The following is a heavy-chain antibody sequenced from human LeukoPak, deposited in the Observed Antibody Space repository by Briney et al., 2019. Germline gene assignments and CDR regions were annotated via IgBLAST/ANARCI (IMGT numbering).Heavy chain of an antibody. D-gene: IGHD6-19*01. V-gene: IGHV4-39*01. CDR3: ARLEAVAGRD. Sequence: GSLRLSCAASGFTFSSYAMSWIRQPPGKGLEWIGSIYYSGSTYYNPSLKSRVTISVDTSKNQFSLKLSSVTAADTAVYYCARLEAVAGRDWGQGTLVTVSS. CDR2: IYYSGST. CDR1: GFTFSSYA. J-gene: IGHJ4*02.